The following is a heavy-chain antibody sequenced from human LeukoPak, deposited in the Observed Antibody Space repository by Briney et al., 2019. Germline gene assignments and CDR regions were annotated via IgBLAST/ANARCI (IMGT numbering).Heavy chain of an antibody. CDR1: GGSISGYY. Sequence: SETLSLTCTVSGGSISGYYWSWIRQSPEKGLESIGFIYSTGSTNYNPSLKSRVTISIDTSQNQFSLRLSSVTAADTAVYYCARVRGSYYGDYWGQGTLVTVSS. CDR2: IYSTGST. V-gene: IGHV4-59*12. D-gene: IGHD1-26*01. CDR3: ARVRGSYYGDY. J-gene: IGHJ4*02.